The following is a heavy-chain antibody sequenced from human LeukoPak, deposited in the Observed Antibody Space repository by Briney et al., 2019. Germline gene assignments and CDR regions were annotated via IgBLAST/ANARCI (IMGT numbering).Heavy chain of an antibody. V-gene: IGHV4-59*01. D-gene: IGHD3-22*01. CDR3: ACLTTADAFDI. CDR2: IYDSGST. Sequence: PSETLSLTCTVSGGSISSYDWSWIRQPPGKGLEWIGYIYDSGSTNYNPSLKSRVTISVGTSKNQFSLKLSSVTAADTAVYYCACLTTADAFDIWGQGTMVTVSS. J-gene: IGHJ3*02. CDR1: GGSISSYD.